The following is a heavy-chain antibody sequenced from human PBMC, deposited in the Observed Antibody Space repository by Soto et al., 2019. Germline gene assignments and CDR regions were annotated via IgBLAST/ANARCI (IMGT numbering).Heavy chain of an antibody. V-gene: IGHV4-59*01. CDR3: ARDRFSSGWLDY. CDR1: GASFSSSS. D-gene: IGHD6-19*01. Sequence: QWQLQESGPGLVKPSGTLSLPCIFSGASFSSSSWTWLRRSPGKGLEWIGYIYYSGSTKYNPSLKSRVTISVDTSNDQFSLKLSSVTAADTAVYYCARDRFSSGWLDYWGQGTLVTVSS. J-gene: IGHJ4*02. CDR2: IYYSGST.